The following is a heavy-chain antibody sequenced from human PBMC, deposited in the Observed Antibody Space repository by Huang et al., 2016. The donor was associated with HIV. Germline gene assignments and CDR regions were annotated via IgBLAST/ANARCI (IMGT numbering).Heavy chain of an antibody. CDR1: GVSFTRYD. Sequence: QGQLVESGGGVVQPGRSLRLSCAASGVSFTRYDMQGVRQVPGKRRDWVSFVSNDVNEKYYADAVKGLFTIARDNFKNTLYLQMNSLRTGDTAVYFCLPAGHVSHYYYMDVWGKGTTVIVSS. V-gene: IGHV3-30*03. CDR2: VSNDVNEK. CDR3: LPAGHVSHYYYMDV. J-gene: IGHJ6*03.